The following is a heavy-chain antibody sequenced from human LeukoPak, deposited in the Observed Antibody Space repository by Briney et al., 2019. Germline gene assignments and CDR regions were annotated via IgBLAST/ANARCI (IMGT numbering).Heavy chain of an antibody. J-gene: IGHJ4*02. D-gene: IGHD3-3*01. Sequence: GGSLRLSCAASGFTFSSYAMSWVRQAPGKGLEWVAVISYDGSNKYYADSVKGRFTISRDNSKNTLYLQMNSLRAEDTAVYYCAKVGFSEMEWLLYSDHRGQGTLVTVSS. CDR3: AKVGFSEMEWLLYSDH. CDR1: GFTFSSYA. CDR2: ISYDGSNK. V-gene: IGHV3-30*18.